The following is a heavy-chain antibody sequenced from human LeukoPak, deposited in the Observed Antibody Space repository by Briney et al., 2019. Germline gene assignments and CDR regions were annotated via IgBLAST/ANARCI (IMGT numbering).Heavy chain of an antibody. CDR2: ISSGSGSI. J-gene: IGHJ4*02. CDR3: AIDRDYYDSRFDY. V-gene: IGHV3-48*02. D-gene: IGHD3-22*01. Sequence: PGGSLRLSCAASGFTFSSYSMNWVRQAPGKGLEWVSHISSGSGSISYADSVKGRFTTSRDNAKNSLYLQMNSLRDEDTAVYYCAIDRDYYDSRFDYWGQGTLVTVSS. CDR1: GFTFSSYS.